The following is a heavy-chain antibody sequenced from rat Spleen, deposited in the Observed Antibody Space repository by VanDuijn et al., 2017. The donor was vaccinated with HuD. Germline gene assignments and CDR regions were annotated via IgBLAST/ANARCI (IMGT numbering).Heavy chain of an antibody. J-gene: IGHJ2*01. CDR2: ISYGDSSGHSST. Sequence: EVQLVESGGGLVQPGRSLKLSCAASGFTFSNYGMAWVRQTPTKGLEWVASISYGDSSGHSSTYYRDSVKGRFTISRDNAKSTLSLQMDSLRSENTATYYCARRHYGYTDYFDYWGQGVMVTVSS. D-gene: IGHD1-9*01. CDR1: GFTFSNYG. V-gene: IGHV5-29*01. CDR3: ARRHYGYTDYFDY.